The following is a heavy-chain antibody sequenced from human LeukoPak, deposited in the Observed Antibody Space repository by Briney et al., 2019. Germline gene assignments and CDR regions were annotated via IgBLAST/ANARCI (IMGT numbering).Heavy chain of an antibody. V-gene: IGHV1-69*13. Sequence: GASGTVSCKASGGTFSSYAISWVRQAPGQGLEWMGGIIPIFGTANYAQKFQGRVTITADESTSTAYMELSSPRSEDTAVYYCARVKGYCSGGSCYSPYYYYYGMDVWGQGTTVTVSS. D-gene: IGHD2-15*01. CDR1: GGTFSSYA. CDR2: IIPIFGTA. J-gene: IGHJ6*02. CDR3: ARVKGYCSGGSCYSPYYYYYGMDV.